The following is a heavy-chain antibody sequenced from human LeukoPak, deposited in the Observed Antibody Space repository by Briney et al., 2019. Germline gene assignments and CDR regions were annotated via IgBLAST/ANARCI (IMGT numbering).Heavy chain of an antibody. CDR3: AKDQAYSSSFDY. CDR1: GFTFNTYG. V-gene: IGHV3-23*01. D-gene: IGHD6-6*01. CDR2: ISGSGGAT. Sequence: PGGSLRLSCAASGFTFNTYGMSWVRQAPGKGLEWVSGISGSGGATYYADSVKGRFTISRDDPHNTLYLQMNSLRAEDTAVYYCAKDQAYSSSFDYWGQGTLVTVSS. J-gene: IGHJ4*02.